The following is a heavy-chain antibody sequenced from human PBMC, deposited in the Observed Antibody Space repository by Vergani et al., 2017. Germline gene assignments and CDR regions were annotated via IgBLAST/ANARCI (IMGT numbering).Heavy chain of an antibody. CDR3: AKESGSYYCFDS. CDR2: ISSDGSNK. CDR1: GFTFSSYT. D-gene: IGHD1-26*01. J-gene: IGHJ4*02. V-gene: IGHV3-30-3*01. Sequence: QVQLVESGGGVVQPGRSLRLSCAASGFTFSSYTMHWVRQAPGKGLEWVAVISSDGSNKYYADSVRGRFTISRDNSKNTLYLQMNSLRAEDTAVYYCAKESGSYYCFDSWGQGTLVTV.